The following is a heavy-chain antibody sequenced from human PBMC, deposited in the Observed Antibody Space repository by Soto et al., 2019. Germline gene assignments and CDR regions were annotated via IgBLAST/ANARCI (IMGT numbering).Heavy chain of an antibody. J-gene: IGHJ4*02. Sequence: QVQLVESGGGVVQPGRSLRLSCAASGFTFSSYGMHWVRQAPGKGLEWVAVISYDGSNKYYADSVKGRFTISRDNSKNTLYLQMNSLRAEDTAVYYCAKDGRRGPRFDGGHYWGQGTLVTVSS. CDR3: AKDGRRGPRFDGGHY. V-gene: IGHV3-30*18. CDR2: ISYDGSNK. D-gene: IGHD3-16*01. CDR1: GFTFSSYG.